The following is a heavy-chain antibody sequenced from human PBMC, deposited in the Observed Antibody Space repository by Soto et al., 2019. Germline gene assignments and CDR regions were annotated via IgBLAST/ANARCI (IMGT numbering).Heavy chain of an antibody. J-gene: IGHJ4*02. CDR3: VRVVAIPGYPDN. D-gene: IGHD5-12*01. V-gene: IGHV1-69*12. Sequence: QVQLVQSGAEVRQPASSVKVSCKTSGGTFSSYAISWVRQAPGQGLEWMGGIVPIVDTSTYARKFQGRVTITADESTSIVYMELSSLRSDDTAVYYCVRVVAIPGYPDNWGQGTLVTVSS. CDR2: IVPIVDTS. CDR1: GGTFSSYA.